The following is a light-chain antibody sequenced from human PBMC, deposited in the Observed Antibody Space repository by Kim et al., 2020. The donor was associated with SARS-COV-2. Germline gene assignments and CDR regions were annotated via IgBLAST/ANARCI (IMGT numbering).Light chain of an antibody. CDR1: SSNIGSNY. J-gene: IGLJ2*01. V-gene: IGLV1-47*01. Sequence: GQRLTISCSGTSSNIGSNYVYWYHQLPGTAPQLLISRTNQRPSGVPDRFSGSKSGTSASLAISGLRSEDEADYYCAAWDDTLSGVVFGGGTQLTVL. CDR2: RTN. CDR3: AAWDDTLSGVV.